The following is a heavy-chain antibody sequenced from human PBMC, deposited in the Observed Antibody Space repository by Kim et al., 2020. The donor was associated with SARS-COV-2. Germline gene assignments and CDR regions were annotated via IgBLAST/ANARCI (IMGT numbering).Heavy chain of an antibody. D-gene: IGHD3-22*01. CDR3: ARGVSGITMIVVVKPYYY. V-gene: IGHV4-34*01. CDR1: GGSFSGYY. Sequence: SETLSLTCAVYGGSFSGYYWSWIRQPPGKGLEWIGEINHSGSTNYNPSLKSRVTISVDTSNNKFSLKLSSVTAADTAVYYCARGVSGITMIVVVKPYYY. J-gene: IGHJ6*01. CDR2: INHSGST.